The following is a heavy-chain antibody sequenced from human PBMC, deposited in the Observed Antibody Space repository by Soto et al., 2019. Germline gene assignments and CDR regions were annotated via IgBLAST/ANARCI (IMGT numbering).Heavy chain of an antibody. J-gene: IGHJ6*02. CDR1: GFTFSSYA. Sequence: GGSLRLSCAASGFTFSSYAMSWVRQAPGKGLEWVSAISGSGGSTYYADSVKGRFTISRDNSKNTLYLQMNSLRAEDTAVYYCAKVDRNFGPPLTYYYYGMDVWGQGTTVTVSS. CDR3: AKVDRNFGPPLTYYYYGMDV. CDR2: ISGSGGST. V-gene: IGHV3-23*01. D-gene: IGHD3-3*01.